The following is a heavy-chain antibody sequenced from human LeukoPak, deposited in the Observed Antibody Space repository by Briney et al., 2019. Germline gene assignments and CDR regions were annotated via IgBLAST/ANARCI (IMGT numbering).Heavy chain of an antibody. CDR2: ISSSSSYI. CDR3: ARDLWFGELSPYWFDH. CDR1: GFAFSSYS. D-gene: IGHD3-10*01. Sequence: GRSLRLSCAASGFAFSSYSMNWVRQAPGKGLEWGSSISSSSSYIYYADSVKGRFTTSRDNAKNSLYLQMNSLRAEDTAVYYCARDLWFGELSPYWFDHWGQGTLVTVSS. J-gene: IGHJ5*02. V-gene: IGHV3-21*01.